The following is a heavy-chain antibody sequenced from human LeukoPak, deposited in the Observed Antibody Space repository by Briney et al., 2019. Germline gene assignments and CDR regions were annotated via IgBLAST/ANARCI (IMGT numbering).Heavy chain of an antibody. CDR1: GGSISSYY. CDR3: ARDLGSIVGATSWFDP. V-gene: IGHV4-4*07. J-gene: IGHJ5*02. D-gene: IGHD1-26*01. Sequence: PSETLSLTCTVSGGSISSYYWSWIRQPAGKGLEWIGRIGTSGNTNYKPSLKSRVTMSVDTSKNQFSLKLNSVTAADTAVYYCARDLGSIVGATSWFDPWGQGTLVTVSS. CDR2: IGTSGNT.